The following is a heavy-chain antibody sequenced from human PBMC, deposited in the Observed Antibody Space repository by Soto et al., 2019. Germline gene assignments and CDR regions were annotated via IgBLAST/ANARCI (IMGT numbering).Heavy chain of an antibody. D-gene: IGHD3-16*01. J-gene: IGHJ4*02. V-gene: IGHV3-23*01. CDR1: GFTFRNYA. CDR2: LSGGGDET. CDR3: VKDGEAYNGVWDYFDH. Sequence: EGQLLESGGGWVQPGGSLRLSCAASGFTFRNYAMTWVRQAPGKGLEWVSGLSGGGDETYNADSVKGRFTISRDNSKNTLSLQMNSLRAEDTAIYYCVKDGEAYNGVWDYFDHWGQGTLITGSS.